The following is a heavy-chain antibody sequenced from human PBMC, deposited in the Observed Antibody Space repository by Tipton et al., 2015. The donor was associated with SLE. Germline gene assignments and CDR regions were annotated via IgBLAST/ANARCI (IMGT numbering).Heavy chain of an antibody. CDR3: ARAPGIAAAGFDY. Sequence: TLSLTCTVSRGSLNGFHWTWIRQPPGKRLEWIGYISDSGTTDYNPSLRSRVTLSADTSKSQFSLKVSSVTAADTAVYYCARAPGIAAAGFDYWGQGTLVTVSS. D-gene: IGHD6-13*01. CDR2: ISDSGTT. V-gene: IGHV4-59*13. CDR1: RGSLNGFH. J-gene: IGHJ4*02.